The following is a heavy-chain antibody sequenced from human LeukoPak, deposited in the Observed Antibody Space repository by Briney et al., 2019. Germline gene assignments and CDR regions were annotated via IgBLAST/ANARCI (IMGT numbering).Heavy chain of an antibody. CDR3: ARDGVIYSFDP. CDR1: GFTFSSYE. D-gene: IGHD2-21*01. V-gene: IGHV3-48*03. CDR2: ISSSGSTI. Sequence: PGGSLRLSCAASGFTFSSYEMNWVRRAPGKGLEWVSYISSSGSTIYYADSVKGRFTISRDNAKNSLYLQMNSLRVEDTAVYYCARDGVIYSFDPWGQGTLVTVSS. J-gene: IGHJ5*02.